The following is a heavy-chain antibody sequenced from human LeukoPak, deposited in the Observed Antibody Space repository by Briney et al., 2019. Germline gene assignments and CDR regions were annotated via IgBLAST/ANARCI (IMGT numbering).Heavy chain of an antibody. J-gene: IGHJ4*02. CDR3: AKDRGDY. CDR2: ISYDGSNK. CDR1: GFTFSSYG. Sequence: GGSLRLSCAASGFTFSSYGVHWVRQAPGKGLEWVAVISYDGSNKYYADSVKGRFTISRDNSKNTLYLQMNSLRAEDTAVYYCAKDRGDYWGQGTLVTVSS. V-gene: IGHV3-30*18.